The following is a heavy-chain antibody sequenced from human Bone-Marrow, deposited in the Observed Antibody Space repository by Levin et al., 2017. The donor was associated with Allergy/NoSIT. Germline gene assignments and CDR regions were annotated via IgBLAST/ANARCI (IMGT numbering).Heavy chain of an antibody. D-gene: IGHD2-15*01. CDR3: ARGGIGYCSAGSCYLDY. CDR1: RYTFTNYA. CDR2: INTNTGNP. Sequence: TGGSLRLSCRASRYTFTNYAINWVRQAPGQGLEWMGWINTNTGNPTYAQGFTGRFVFSLDTSVNTAYLQISNLKAEDTAMYYCARGGIGYCSAGSCYLDYWGQGTLVTVSS. J-gene: IGHJ4*02. V-gene: IGHV7-4-1*02.